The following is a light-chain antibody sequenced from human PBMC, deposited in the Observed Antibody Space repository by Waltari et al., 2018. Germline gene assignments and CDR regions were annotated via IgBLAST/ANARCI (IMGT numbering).Light chain of an antibody. CDR1: HNHVLHQG. Sequence: HAGLTQPPSVSRDAGQTATLTCTGNHNHVLHQGAPWLQHHRGHPPKLLSFRSNNRPPGISERFSASTSGNTASLTITGLQPDDEADYYCSAWDSDLVAVVFGGGTKLTVL. V-gene: IGLV10-54*04. CDR2: RSN. J-gene: IGLJ3*02. CDR3: SAWDSDLVAVV.